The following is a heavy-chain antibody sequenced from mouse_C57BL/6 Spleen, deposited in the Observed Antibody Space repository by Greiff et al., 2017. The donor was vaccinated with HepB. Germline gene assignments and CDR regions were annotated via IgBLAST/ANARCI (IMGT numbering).Heavy chain of an antibody. D-gene: IGHD1-1*01. J-gene: IGHJ1*03. V-gene: IGHV14-2*01. CDR3: ARAPPYCGSSYWYFDV. CDR2: IDPEDGET. CDR1: GFNIKDYY. Sequence: VQLQQSGAELVKPGASVKLSCTASGFNIKDYYMHWVKQRTEQGLEWIGRIDPEDGETKYAPKVQGKATITADTSSNTAYLQLSSLTSEDTAVYYCARAPPYCGSSYWYFDVWGTGTTVTVSS.